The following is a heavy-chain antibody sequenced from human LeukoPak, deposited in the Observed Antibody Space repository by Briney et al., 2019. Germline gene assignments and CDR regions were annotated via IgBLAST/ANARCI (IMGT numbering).Heavy chain of an antibody. J-gene: IGHJ4*02. CDR2: MNPNSGNT. D-gene: IGHD2-8*01. Sequence: GASVKVSCKASGYTFTSYDINWVRQATGQGLEWMGWMNPNSGNTGYAQKFQGRVTMTRNTSISTAYMELSSLRSEDTAVYYCARANLLGYCTNDVCPGGGVPFDYWGQGTLVTVSS. CDR1: GYTFTSYD. V-gene: IGHV1-8*01. CDR3: ARANLLGYCTNDVCPGGGVPFDY.